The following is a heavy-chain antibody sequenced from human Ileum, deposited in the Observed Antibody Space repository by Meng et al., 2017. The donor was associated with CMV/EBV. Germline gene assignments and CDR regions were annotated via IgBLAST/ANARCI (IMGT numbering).Heavy chain of an antibody. CDR1: GYTFTTNN. V-gene: IGHV7-4-1*02. CDR2: IDTNTGNP. CDR3: ARDGLSGRYFDY. J-gene: IGHJ4*02. Sequence: QVYLVQSGSELKQPGASVKASCKTSGYTFTTNNIIWVRQAPGQGPEWMGWIDTNTGNPTYAQAFTGRFVFSLDTSVNTAYLQITSLKAEDTAVYYCARDGLSGRYFDYWGQGTLVTVSS. D-gene: IGHD1-26*01.